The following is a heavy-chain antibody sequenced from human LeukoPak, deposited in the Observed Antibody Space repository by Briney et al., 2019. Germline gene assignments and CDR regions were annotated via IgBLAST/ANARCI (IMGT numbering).Heavy chain of an antibody. V-gene: IGHV1-3*01. D-gene: IGHD5-18*01. CDR1: GYTFTYRY. CDR3: ARDYSWEGQLWFVY. J-gene: IGHJ4*02. CDR2: INAGNGNT. Sequence: ASVKVSCKASGYTFTYRYLHWVRQAPGQRLEWMGWINAGNGNTKYSQKFQGRITFTRDTSASTAYMELSTLRSEDTAVYYCARDYSWEGQLWFVYWGQGTLVTVSS.